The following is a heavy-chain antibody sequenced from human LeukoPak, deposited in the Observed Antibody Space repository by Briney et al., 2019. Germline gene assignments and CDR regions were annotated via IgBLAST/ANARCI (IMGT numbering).Heavy chain of an antibody. CDR3: ARHDYGDSPIDY. J-gene: IGHJ4*02. Sequence: SETLSLTCTVSGGSINSFYWSWIRQPPGKGLEWIGYIYYKGSTKYNPSLKSRVTISVDTSKNQFSLKRNSMTPADTAVYFCARHDYGDSPIDYWGQGTLVTVSA. CDR1: GGSINSFY. D-gene: IGHD4-17*01. CDR2: IYYKGST. V-gene: IGHV4-59*01.